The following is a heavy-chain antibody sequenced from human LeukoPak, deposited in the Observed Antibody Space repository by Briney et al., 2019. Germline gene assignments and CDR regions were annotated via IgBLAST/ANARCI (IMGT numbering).Heavy chain of an antibody. Sequence: SVKVSCKASGGTFGSYAISWVRQAPGQGLEWMGRIIPILGIANYAQKFQGRVTITADKSTSTAYMELSSLRSEDTAVYYCATVGFKDSNYSRYWYFDLWGRGTLVTVSS. CDR3: ATVGFKDSNYSRYWYFDL. D-gene: IGHD4-11*01. CDR2: IIPILGIA. V-gene: IGHV1-69*04. CDR1: GGTFGSYA. J-gene: IGHJ2*01.